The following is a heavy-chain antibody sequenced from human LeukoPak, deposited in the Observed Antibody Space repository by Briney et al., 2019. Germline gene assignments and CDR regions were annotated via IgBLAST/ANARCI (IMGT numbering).Heavy chain of an antibody. CDR2: INSDGRST. CDR3: AKNPSGSGSFHFDY. V-gene: IGHV3-74*01. Sequence: GGSLRLSCAASGFTFSTSWMHWVRQVPGKGLVWVSRINSDGRSTDYADSVKGRFTISRNNSKNTLYLQLNSLRAEDTAVYYCAKNPSGSGSFHFDYWGQGTLVTVSS. CDR1: GFTFSTSW. J-gene: IGHJ4*02. D-gene: IGHD3-10*01.